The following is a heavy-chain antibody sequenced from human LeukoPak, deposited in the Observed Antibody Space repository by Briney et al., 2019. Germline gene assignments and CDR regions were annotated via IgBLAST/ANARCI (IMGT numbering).Heavy chain of an antibody. CDR2: IYYSGIT. CDR1: GGSISSSSYY. V-gene: IGHV4-39*01. CDR3: ASYSSSVVFDY. D-gene: IGHD6-6*01. J-gene: IGHJ4*02. Sequence: PSETLSLTCTVSGGSISSSSYYWGWIRQPPGKELVWIGSIYYSGITYYNPSLKSRVTISVDTSKNQFSLKLSSVTAADTAVYYCASYSSSVVFDYWGQGTLVTVSS.